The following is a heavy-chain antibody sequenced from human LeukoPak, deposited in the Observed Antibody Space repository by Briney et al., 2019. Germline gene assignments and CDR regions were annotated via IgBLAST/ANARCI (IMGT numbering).Heavy chain of an antibody. CDR3: ARGASGYSYG. V-gene: IGHV4-59*01. Sequence: SETLSLTCTVSGGSISSYFWSWIRQPPGKGLEWIGYIYYSGSTNYNPSLKSRVTISIDTSKNQFSLNLSSVTAADTAVYYCARGASGYSYGWGQGTLVTVSS. J-gene: IGHJ4*02. CDR2: IYYSGST. D-gene: IGHD5-18*01. CDR1: GGSISSYF.